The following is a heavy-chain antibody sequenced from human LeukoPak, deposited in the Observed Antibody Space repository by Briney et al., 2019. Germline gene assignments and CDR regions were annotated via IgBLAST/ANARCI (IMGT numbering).Heavy chain of an antibody. Sequence: GGSLRLSCAASGFTFSSYWMSWVRQAPGKGLEWVANIKQDGSEKYYVDSVEGRFTISRDNAKNSLYLQMNSLRAEDTAVYYCARVRSGPNTAMYYWGQGTLVTVSS. CDR1: GFTFSSYW. J-gene: IGHJ4*02. CDR3: ARVRSGPNTAMYY. D-gene: IGHD5-18*01. V-gene: IGHV3-7*01. CDR2: IKQDGSEK.